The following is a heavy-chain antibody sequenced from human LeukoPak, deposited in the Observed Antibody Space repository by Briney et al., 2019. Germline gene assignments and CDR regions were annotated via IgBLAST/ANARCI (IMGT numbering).Heavy chain of an antibody. V-gene: IGHV3-23*01. J-gene: IGHJ4*02. Sequence: GGSRRLSCAGSGFIFKNYVMTWVRQAPGKGLDWVSSLSATGDITYYADSVKGRFTVSRDNSNGTVFLQMNSLRAEDTAAYYCAKDSHPLSSSSWFFESWGQGTLVTVSS. CDR2: LSATGDIT. D-gene: IGHD6-13*01. CDR1: GFIFKNYV. CDR3: AKDSHPLSSSSWFFES.